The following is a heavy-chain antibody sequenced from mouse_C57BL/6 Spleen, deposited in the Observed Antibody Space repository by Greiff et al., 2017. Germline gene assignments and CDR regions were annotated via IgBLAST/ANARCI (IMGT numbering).Heavy chain of an antibody. Sequence: VQLQQSGPGLVKPSQSLSLTCSVTGYSITSGYYWNWIRQFPGNKLEWMGYISYDGSNNYNPSLKNRISITRDTSKNQFFLKLNSVTTEDTATYYCARDYYNVAMDYWGQGTSVTVSS. D-gene: IGHD2-12*01. CDR1: GYSITSGYY. V-gene: IGHV3-6*01. CDR3: ARDYYNVAMDY. CDR2: ISYDGSN. J-gene: IGHJ4*01.